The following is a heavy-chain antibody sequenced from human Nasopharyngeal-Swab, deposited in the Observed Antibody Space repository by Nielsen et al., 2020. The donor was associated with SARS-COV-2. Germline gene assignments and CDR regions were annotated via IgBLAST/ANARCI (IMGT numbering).Heavy chain of an antibody. V-gene: IGHV3-11*05. CDR3: ARGSIRGIIISDFDY. CDR2: ISSGSSYT. J-gene: IGHJ4*02. D-gene: IGHD3-10*01. CDR1: GFTFSDYY. Sequence: GGSLRLSCAASGFTFSDYYMSWIRQAPGKGLEWVSYISSGSSYTNYADSVKGRFTISRDNAKNSLYLQMNSLRADDTAVYYCARGSIRGIIISDFDYWGQGTLVTVSS.